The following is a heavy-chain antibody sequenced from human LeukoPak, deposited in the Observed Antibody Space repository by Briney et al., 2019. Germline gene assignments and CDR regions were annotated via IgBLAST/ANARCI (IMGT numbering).Heavy chain of an antibody. CDR1: GFTFSNHG. D-gene: IGHD7-27*01. V-gene: IGHV3-23*01. CDR2: VSPPGGGT. CDR3: ARDLAWGAFDY. Sequence: GGSLRLSCAASGFTFSNHGMNWVRQAPGKGLEWLSGVSPPGGGTYYADSMKGRFTISRDDSKNTLSLQMNSLRVEDTAVYHCARDLAWGAFDYWGQGTLVTVSS. J-gene: IGHJ4*02.